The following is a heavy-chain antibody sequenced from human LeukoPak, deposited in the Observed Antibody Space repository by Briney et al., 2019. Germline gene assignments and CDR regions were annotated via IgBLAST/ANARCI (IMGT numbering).Heavy chain of an antibody. CDR2: IHTSGGA. CDR1: GGSIRNYF. D-gene: IGHD1-26*01. CDR3: ARHRGGRYSESYLDY. Sequence: PSETPSLTCTASGGSIRNYFWSWFRQPPGKTLEWIGFIHTSGGADYNPSLEGRVTISADTSKNQFSLNVDSVTAADTAVYYCARHRGGRYSESYLDYWGQATLVTVSS. V-gene: IGHV4-4*09. J-gene: IGHJ4*02.